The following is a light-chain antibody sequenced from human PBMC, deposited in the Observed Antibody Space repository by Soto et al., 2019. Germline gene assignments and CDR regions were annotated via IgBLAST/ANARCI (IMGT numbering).Light chain of an antibody. CDR3: SSYTSSSTPV. V-gene: IGLV2-14*01. J-gene: IGLJ1*01. CDR2: DVS. Sequence: QSALTQPASVSGSPGQSITISCTGTSSDVGGYNYVSWYQQHPGKAPKLMIYDVSNRPSGVSNRFSGSKSGNTASLTISGLQAEDEAEYYCSSYTSSSTPVFGTGTKLTVL. CDR1: SSDVGGYNY.